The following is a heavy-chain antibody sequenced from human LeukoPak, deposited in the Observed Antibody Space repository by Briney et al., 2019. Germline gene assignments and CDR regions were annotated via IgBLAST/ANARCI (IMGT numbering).Heavy chain of an antibody. CDR3: AKDISWGSGNWFDP. CDR2: ISWNSGSI. V-gene: IGHV3-9*01. J-gene: IGHJ5*02. D-gene: IGHD7-27*01. Sequence: SLELSFGASGFTLGGYAMHRVRPGPGEGPEWGPGISWNSGSIGYADSVKGRFTISRDNAKNSLYLQMNSLRAEDTALYYCAKDISWGSGNWFDPWGQGTLVTVSS. CDR1: GFTLGGYA.